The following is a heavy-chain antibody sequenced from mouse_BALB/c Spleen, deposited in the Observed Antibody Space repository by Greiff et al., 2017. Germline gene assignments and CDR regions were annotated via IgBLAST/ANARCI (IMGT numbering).Heavy chain of an antibody. J-gene: IGHJ4*01. Sequence: EVQGVESGGGLVKPGGSLKLSCAASGFAFSSYDMSWVRQTPEKRLEWVAYISSGGGSTYYPDTVKGRFTISRDNAKNTLYLQMSSLKSEDTAMYYCARSNYAMDYWGQGTSVTVSA. CDR2: ISSGGGST. CDR3: ARSNYAMDY. V-gene: IGHV5-12-1*01. CDR1: GFAFSSYD.